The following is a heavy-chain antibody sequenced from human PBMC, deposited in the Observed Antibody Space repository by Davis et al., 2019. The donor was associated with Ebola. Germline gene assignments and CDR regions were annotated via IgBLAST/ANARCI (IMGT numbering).Heavy chain of an antibody. V-gene: IGHV4-34*01. CDR1: GGSFSGYY. J-gene: IGHJ5*02. D-gene: IGHD3-3*01. CDR2: INHSGST. CDR3: ARSYGFLEWSYNWFDP. Sequence: MPGGSLRLSCAVYGGSFSGYYWSWIRQPPGKGLEWIGEINHSGSTNYNPSLKSRVTISVDTSKNQFSLKLSSVTAADTAVYYCARSYGFLEWSYNWFDPWGQGTLVTVSS.